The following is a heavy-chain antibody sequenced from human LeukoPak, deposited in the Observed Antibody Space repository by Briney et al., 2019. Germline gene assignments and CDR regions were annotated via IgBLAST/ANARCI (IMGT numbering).Heavy chain of an antibody. V-gene: IGHV1-8*03. Sequence: ASVKVSCKASGYTFNNYDINWVRQATGQGLEWMGWMNPYSGDTGYAQIFQGRVTITRNSSMSTDYMELVSLTSEDTAVYFCARKRHRDYVDYWGQGTLVTVSS. CDR1: GYTFNNYD. J-gene: IGHJ4*02. CDR3: ARKRHRDYVDY. CDR2: MNPYSGDT.